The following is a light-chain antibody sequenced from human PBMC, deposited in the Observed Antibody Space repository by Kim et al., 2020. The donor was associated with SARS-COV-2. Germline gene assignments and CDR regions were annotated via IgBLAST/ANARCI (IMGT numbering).Light chain of an antibody. CDR1: QGSNTW. CDR2: ASS. J-gene: IGKJ2*01. CDR3: QQAADFPWT. V-gene: IGKV1-12*02. Sequence: SASGGDTVNITCRTSQGSNTWVAWYQQTPGKASKLLIDASSILQSGVPSRFSAGGAATHFTLTISSLQPEDFATYFCQQAADFPWTFGQGTKLEI.